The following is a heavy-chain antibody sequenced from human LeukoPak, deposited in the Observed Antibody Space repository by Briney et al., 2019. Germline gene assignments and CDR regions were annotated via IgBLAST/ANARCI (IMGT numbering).Heavy chain of an antibody. Sequence: GGSLRLSCAASAFTFSNYGMHWVRQAAGKGLEWVAVVSYAGSTTYYADSVKGRFTISRDNSKNTLYLQMNSLRAEDTAVYYCAKEPIPMAGGYYFDYWGQGTLVTASS. CDR3: AKEPIPMAGGYYFDY. D-gene: IGHD6-19*01. V-gene: IGHV3-30*18. CDR1: AFTFSNYG. CDR2: VSYAGSTT. J-gene: IGHJ4*02.